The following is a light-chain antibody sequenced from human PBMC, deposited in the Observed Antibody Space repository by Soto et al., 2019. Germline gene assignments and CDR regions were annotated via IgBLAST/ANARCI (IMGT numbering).Light chain of an antibody. CDR3: QQYGSSPPYT. J-gene: IGKJ2*01. CDR1: QSVSNNY. CDR2: VSS. Sequence: EVVLTQSPGTLSLSPGERASLSCRASQSVSNNYLAWYQQKPGQSPKLPIFVSSDRATGIPDRFSGSGSGTDFPLTISSLEPEDFAVYSCQQYGSSPPYTFGQGTKLEIK. V-gene: IGKV3-20*01.